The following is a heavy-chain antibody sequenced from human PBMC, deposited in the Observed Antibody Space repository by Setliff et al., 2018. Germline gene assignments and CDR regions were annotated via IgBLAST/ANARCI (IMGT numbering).Heavy chain of an antibody. CDR2: INHSGST. J-gene: IGHJ4*02. Sequence: SETLSLTCTVSGGSISDIGYYWGWIRQPPGKGLEWIGEINHSGSTNYNPSLKSRVTISVDTSKNQFSLKLSSVTAADTAVYYCARRYNFWSGYFDYWGQGTLVTVSS. CDR3: ARRYNFWSGYFDY. D-gene: IGHD3-3*01. CDR1: GGSISDIGYY. V-gene: IGHV4-39*07.